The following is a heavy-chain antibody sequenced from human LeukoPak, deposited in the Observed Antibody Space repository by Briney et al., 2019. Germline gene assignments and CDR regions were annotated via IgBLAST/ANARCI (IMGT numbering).Heavy chain of an antibody. D-gene: IGHD5-24*01. CDR3: AKVGGGRQQLVRYYYMDV. Sequence: GGSLTLSCAASGFPFSNFGMHWVRQAPGKGLEWVAFIRYDGSTQYYADSVQGRFIISRDNSRNTLFLQMKSLRPDETAVYYCAKVGGGRQQLVRYYYMDVWGKGTTVTISS. CDR2: IRYDGSTQ. CDR1: GFPFSNFG. J-gene: IGHJ6*03. V-gene: IGHV3-30*02.